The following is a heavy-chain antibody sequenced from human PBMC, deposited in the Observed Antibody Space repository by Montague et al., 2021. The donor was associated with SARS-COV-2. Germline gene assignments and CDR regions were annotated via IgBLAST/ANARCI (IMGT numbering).Heavy chain of an antibody. CDR3: AHKSAMFTASYIDF. V-gene: IGHV2-5*02. CDR2: IYWDDDN. Sequence: PALLKPTQTLTLTCTFSGFSLSTSGVGVGWIRQPPGKALEWLAPIYWDDDNRYSPPLKSRLTITKDTSKNQVDLTLTNMDHVDTATYYCAHKSAMFTASYIDFWGQGTLVTVSS. D-gene: IGHD5-18*01. CDR1: GFSLSTSGVG. J-gene: IGHJ4*02.